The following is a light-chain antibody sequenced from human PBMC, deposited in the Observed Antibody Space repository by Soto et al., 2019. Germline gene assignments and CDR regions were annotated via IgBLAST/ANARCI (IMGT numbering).Light chain of an antibody. Sequence: QSALTQPASVSGSPGQSITISCTGTSTDIGAYNYVSWYQQHPGKDPKLLIYEVTNRPSGVSNRFSGCKSGNTSSLTISGRQADDEASYYCSSYTTRSTRVFGTGTKLTVL. CDR1: STDIGAYNY. J-gene: IGLJ1*01. CDR3: SSYTTRSTRV. V-gene: IGLV2-14*01. CDR2: EVT.